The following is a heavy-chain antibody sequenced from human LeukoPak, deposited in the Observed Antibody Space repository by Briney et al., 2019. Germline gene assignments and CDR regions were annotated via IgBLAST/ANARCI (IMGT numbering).Heavy chain of an antibody. CDR3: AKDIVVVPPATFFDY. Sequence: GGSLRLSCAASGFTFSSYWMHWVRQAPGKGLEWVSAISSSGGRTYYADSVKGRFTISRDNSKNTLYLQMNSLRAEDTAVYYCAKDIVVVPPATFFDYWGQGTLVTVSS. J-gene: IGHJ4*02. CDR1: GFTFSSYW. D-gene: IGHD2-21*01. CDR2: ISSSGGRT. V-gene: IGHV3-23*01.